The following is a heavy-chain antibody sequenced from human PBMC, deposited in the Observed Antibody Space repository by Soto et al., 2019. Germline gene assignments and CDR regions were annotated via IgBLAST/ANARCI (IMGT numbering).Heavy chain of an antibody. V-gene: IGHV3-30*18. CDR2: ISYDGSNK. CDR1: GFTFSSYG. J-gene: IGHJ6*02. Sequence: GGSLRLSCAASGFTFSSYGMHWVRQAPGKGLEWGAVISYDGSNKYYADSVKGRFTISRDNSKNTLYLQMNSLRAEDTAVYYCAKIAAAGFVGFYGMDVWGQGTTVTVSS. CDR3: AKIAAAGFVGFYGMDV. D-gene: IGHD6-13*01.